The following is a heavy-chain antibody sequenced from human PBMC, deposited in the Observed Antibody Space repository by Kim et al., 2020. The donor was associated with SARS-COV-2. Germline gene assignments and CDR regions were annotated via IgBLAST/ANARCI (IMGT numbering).Heavy chain of an antibody. V-gene: IGHV3-23*01. Sequence: LKGRFTVSRDNSKNTLYLQMNSLRAEDTAVYYCARFSYCGGDCYSGYFDFWGQGTLVTVSS. D-gene: IGHD2-21*02. J-gene: IGHJ4*02. CDR3: ARFSYCGGDCYSGYFDF.